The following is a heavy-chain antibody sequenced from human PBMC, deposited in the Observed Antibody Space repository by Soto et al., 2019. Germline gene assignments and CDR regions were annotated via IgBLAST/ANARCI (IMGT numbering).Heavy chain of an antibody. CDR1: GFTFSDYY. V-gene: IGHV3-11*06. J-gene: IGHJ4*02. D-gene: IGHD4-17*01. CDR3: ARGHYGDPIEY. CDR2: ISSSSSYT. Sequence: VGSLRLSCAASGFTFSDYYMSWIRQAPGKGLEWVSYISSSSSYTNYADSVKGRFTISRDNAKNSLYLQMNSLRAEDTAVYYCARGHYGDPIEYWGQGTLVTVPS.